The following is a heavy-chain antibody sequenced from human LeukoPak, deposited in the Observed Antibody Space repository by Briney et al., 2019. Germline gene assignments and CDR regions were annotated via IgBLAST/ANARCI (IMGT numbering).Heavy chain of an antibody. CDR1: GGFLSSYH. J-gene: IGHJ6*02. V-gene: IGHV4-59*08. CDR2: IYYTGST. Sequence: PSETLSLTCTVSGGFLSSYHWSWIRQPPGKGLEWIGYIYYTGSTSYNPSLRSRVSISLDTSNNQFSLNLSSVTAADTAIYYCATRGEARRYDGLDPWGHGTTVTVSS. CDR3: ATRGEARRYDGLDP. D-gene: IGHD6-6*01.